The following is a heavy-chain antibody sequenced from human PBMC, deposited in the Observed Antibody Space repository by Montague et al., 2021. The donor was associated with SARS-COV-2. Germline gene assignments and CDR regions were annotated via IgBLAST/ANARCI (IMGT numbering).Heavy chain of an antibody. V-gene: IGHV4-59*03. CDR3: ATSLGGRYYWADYYFDY. CDR2: LHHSWAT. J-gene: IGHJ4*02. D-gene: IGHD3-10*01. Sequence: SETLSLTCAVTGASMSPYHWSWIRQPPGKGLEWIGNLHHSWATNYNPSLESRVTMSVYTSKNQFSLNLISVTAAATAVYFCATSLGGRYYWADYYFDYWGQGILVTVSA. CDR1: GASMSPYH.